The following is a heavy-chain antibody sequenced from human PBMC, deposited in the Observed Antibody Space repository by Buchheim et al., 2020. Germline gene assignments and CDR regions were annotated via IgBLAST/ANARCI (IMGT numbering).Heavy chain of an antibody. D-gene: IGHD3-3*01. Sequence: EVQLVESGGGLVQPGRSLRLSCTASGFTLGDYAMSWFRQAPGKGLEWVGFIRSKAYGGTTEYAASVKGRFTISRDDSKSIAYLQMNSLKTEDTAVYYCTRAGGDDFWSGYYTWFDPWGQGTL. CDR3: TRAGGDDFWSGYYTWFDP. J-gene: IGHJ5*02. CDR1: GFTLGDYA. V-gene: IGHV3-49*03. CDR2: IRSKAYGGTT.